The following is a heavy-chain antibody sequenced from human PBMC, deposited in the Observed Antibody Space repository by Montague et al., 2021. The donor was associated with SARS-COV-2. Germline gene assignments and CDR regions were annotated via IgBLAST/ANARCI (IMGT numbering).Heavy chain of an antibody. CDR1: GFSIGSGDY. D-gene: IGHD3-10*02. CDR3: VREKAGGLRNVVDI. J-gene: IGHJ3*02. CDR2: IYHSGTT. Sequence: SETLSLTCTVSGFSIGSGDYWGWIRQPPGKGLGWMGSIYHSGTTYYNPSLQSRLTMSIDTSTNQFSLRLTSVTAADTAVFFCVREKAGGLRNVVDIWGQGTTVTVSS. V-gene: IGHV4-38-2*02.